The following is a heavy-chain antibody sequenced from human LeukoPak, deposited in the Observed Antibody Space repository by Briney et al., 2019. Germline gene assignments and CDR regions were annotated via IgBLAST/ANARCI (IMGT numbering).Heavy chain of an antibody. CDR1: GGSIGSNY. CDR3: AKYGNSGWVIDN. J-gene: IGHJ4*02. CDR2: IYYTGAT. V-gene: IGHV4-59*08. D-gene: IGHD6-19*01. Sequence: SETLSLTCTVSGGSIGSNYWTWIRQPPGKGLEYIGYIYYTGATNYNPSLKSRVTISVDTPKNQFSLKMTSVTAADTAVYFCAKYGNSGWVIDNWGQGTLVTVSS.